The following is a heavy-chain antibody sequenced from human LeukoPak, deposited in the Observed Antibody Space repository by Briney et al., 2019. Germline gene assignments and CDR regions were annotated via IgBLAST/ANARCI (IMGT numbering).Heavy chain of an antibody. CDR3: AIDIAVAGTPFDN. CDR2: IRAYNGNT. J-gene: IGHJ4*02. D-gene: IGHD6-19*01. Sequence: ASVKVSSKASGYTFTSYGISWVRQAPGQGLEWMGWIRAYNGNTNYAQKLQGRVTISPDTSTRTAYMWMRSLRSDETAVYYCAIDIAVAGTPFDNWGQGTLVTVSS. V-gene: IGHV1-18*04. CDR1: GYTFTSYG.